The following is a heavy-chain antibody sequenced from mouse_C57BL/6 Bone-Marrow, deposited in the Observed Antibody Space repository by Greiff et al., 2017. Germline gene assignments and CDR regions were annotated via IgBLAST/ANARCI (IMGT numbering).Heavy chain of an antibody. V-gene: IGHV5-6*01. Sequence: EVQLQQSGGDLVKPGGSLKLSCAASGFTFSSYGMSWVRQTPDKRLEWVATIGSGGSYTYYPDSVKGRCTISRDNAKNTLYLQMSSLKSEDTAMFYCASHSYYGSSSWFAYWGQGTLVTVSA. CDR1: GFTFSSYG. CDR3: ASHSYYGSSSWFAY. D-gene: IGHD1-1*01. J-gene: IGHJ3*01. CDR2: IGSGGSYT.